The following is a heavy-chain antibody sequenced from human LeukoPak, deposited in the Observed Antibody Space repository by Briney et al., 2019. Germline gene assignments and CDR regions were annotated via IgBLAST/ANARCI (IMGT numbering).Heavy chain of an antibody. J-gene: IGHJ4*02. CDR3: ARAGEGRVGYFDS. CDR2: IYSAGNT. CDR1: GFRVSSNY. D-gene: IGHD1-26*01. Sequence: GGSLRLSCAASGFRVSSNYMTWVRQAPGKGLEWVSIIYSAGNTYYADSVRGRFTISRDDSKNTVFLQMNGLRVEDTAVYYCARAGEGRVGYFDSWGQGTLVSVSS. V-gene: IGHV3-66*01.